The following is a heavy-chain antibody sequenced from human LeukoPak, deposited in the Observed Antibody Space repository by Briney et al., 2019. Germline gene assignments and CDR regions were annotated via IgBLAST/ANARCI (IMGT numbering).Heavy chain of an antibody. CDR1: GDSVSSNSAA. V-gene: IGHV6-1*01. CDR3: ARDIVATILDYYYYGMDV. D-gene: IGHD5-12*01. J-gene: IGHJ6*02. CDR2: AYYRSKWYN. Sequence: SQTLSLTCAISGDSVSSNSAAWNWIRQSPSRGLEWLGRAYYRSKWYNDYAVSVKSRITINPDTSKNQFSLQLNSVTPEDTAVYYCARDIVATILDYYYYGMDVWGQGTTVTVSS.